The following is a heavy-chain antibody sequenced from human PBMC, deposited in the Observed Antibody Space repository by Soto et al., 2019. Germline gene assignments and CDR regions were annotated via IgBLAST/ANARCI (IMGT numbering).Heavy chain of an antibody. CDR3: ARESHDILTGPPWVWYFDL. J-gene: IGHJ2*01. CDR2: INDRGSI. CDR1: GGSFSGYY. D-gene: IGHD3-9*01. V-gene: IGHV4-34*01. Sequence: QVQLQQWGAGPLRPLETLSLTCGVSGGSFSGYYWAWIRQSPGKGLEWIGEINDRGSINYNPSLKSRVSISVETSKNHYSLNLRSVTAADTAAYYCARESHDILTGPPWVWYFDLWGRGTLVTVSS.